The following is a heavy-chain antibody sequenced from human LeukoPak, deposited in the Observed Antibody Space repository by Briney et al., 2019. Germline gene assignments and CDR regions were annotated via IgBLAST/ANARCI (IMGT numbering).Heavy chain of an antibody. D-gene: IGHD5-18*01. J-gene: IGHJ5*02. CDR2: IYYSGSS. Sequence: SETLSLTCNVSGGSISGYHWSWIRQPPGKGLEWLGYIYYSGSSNYNPSLKSRVTISVDTSKNQFSLKLSSVTAADTAVYYCARGYSYGYGFDPWGQGTLVTVSS. CDR3: ARGYSYGYGFDP. V-gene: IGHV4-59*01. CDR1: GGSISGYH.